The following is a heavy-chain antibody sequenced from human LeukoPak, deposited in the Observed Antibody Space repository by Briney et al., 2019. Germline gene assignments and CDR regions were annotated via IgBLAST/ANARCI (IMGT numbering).Heavy chain of an antibody. CDR3: GRQTGYCSGGSCSRGWFDP. V-gene: IGHV4-59*08. Sequence: SQTLSLTCTVSGGSISSYYWSWIRQPPGKGLEWSGYIYYSGSTNYNPSLKSRVTISVDTSKNQFSLKLSSVTAADTAVYYCGRQTGYCSGGSCSRGWFDPWGQGTLVTVSS. J-gene: IGHJ5*02. CDR2: IYYSGST. D-gene: IGHD2-15*01. CDR1: GGSISSYY.